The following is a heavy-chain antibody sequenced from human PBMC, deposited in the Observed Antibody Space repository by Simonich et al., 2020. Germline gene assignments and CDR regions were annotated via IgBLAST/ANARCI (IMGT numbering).Heavy chain of an antibody. Sequence: EVQLVESGGGLVKPEGSLRLSCAASGFTFSSYSMNWVRQAPGKGLEWVSSISSSSSYIYYADSEKGRFTISRDNAKNSLYLQMNSLRAEDTAVYYCARWIAVAGTGAYGMDVWGQGTTVTVSS. CDR2: ISSSSSYI. V-gene: IGHV3-21*01. D-gene: IGHD6-19*01. CDR3: ARWIAVAGTGAYGMDV. J-gene: IGHJ6*02. CDR1: GFTFSSYS.